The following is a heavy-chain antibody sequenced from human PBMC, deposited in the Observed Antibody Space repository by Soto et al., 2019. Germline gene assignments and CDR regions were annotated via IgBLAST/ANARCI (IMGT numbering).Heavy chain of an antibody. CDR3: ARGGGRAVAGTALYGMDV. CDR1: GGSISSSSYY. Sequence: QLQLQESGPGLVKPSETLSLTCTVSGGSISSSSYYWGWIRQPPGKGLEWIGSIYYRGSTYYNPPLKSRVTISVDTSKNQFSRKLSSVTAADTAVYYCARGGGRAVAGTALYGMDVWGQGTTVTVSS. D-gene: IGHD6-19*01. J-gene: IGHJ6*02. CDR2: IYYRGST. V-gene: IGHV4-39*01.